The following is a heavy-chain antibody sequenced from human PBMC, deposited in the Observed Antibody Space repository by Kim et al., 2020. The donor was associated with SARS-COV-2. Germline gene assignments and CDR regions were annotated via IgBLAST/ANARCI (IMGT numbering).Heavy chain of an antibody. CDR1: GFTFSTYA. V-gene: IGHV3-23*01. CDR2: ISGSGGTT. CDR3: AKSAALIVVVNSRMYYLDY. D-gene: IGHD3-22*01. Sequence: GGSLRLSCAASGFTFSTYAMSWVRQAPGKGLEWVSAISGSGGTTYYADSVKGRFTISRDNSKNTLYLQMNSLRAEDTAVYYCAKSAALIVVVNSRMYYLDYWGQGTLVTVSS. J-gene: IGHJ4*02.